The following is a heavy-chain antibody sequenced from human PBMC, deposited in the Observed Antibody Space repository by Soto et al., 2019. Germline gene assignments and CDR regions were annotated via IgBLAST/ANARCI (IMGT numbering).Heavy chain of an antibody. D-gene: IGHD2-15*01. Sequence: ASVKVSCKTSGYTFTGHHIHWVRQAPGQGLEWMGWINPISGGTKYREKFQGRVSITRDKSSSTAYMELSSLTSDDSAVYYCAKDGRHCSGGSCPQGHWGQGTLVTISS. V-gene: IGHV1-2*02. CDR3: AKDGRHCSGGSCPQGH. CDR1: GYTFTGHH. J-gene: IGHJ4*02. CDR2: INPISGGT.